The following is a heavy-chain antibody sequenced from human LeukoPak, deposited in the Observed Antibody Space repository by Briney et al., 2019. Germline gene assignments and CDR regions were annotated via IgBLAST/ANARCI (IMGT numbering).Heavy chain of an antibody. CDR1: GGTFSSCA. D-gene: IGHD3-10*01. J-gene: IGHJ3*02. CDR3: AVGRDGSGSWHNDAFDI. Sequence: ASVKVSCKASGGTFSSCAISWVRQAPGQGLEWMGRIIPILDIPNYAQKFQGRVTITADESTSTAYMELSSLRSEDTAVYYCAVGRDGSGSWHNDAFDIWGQGTMVTVSS. CDR2: IIPILDIP. V-gene: IGHV1-69*04.